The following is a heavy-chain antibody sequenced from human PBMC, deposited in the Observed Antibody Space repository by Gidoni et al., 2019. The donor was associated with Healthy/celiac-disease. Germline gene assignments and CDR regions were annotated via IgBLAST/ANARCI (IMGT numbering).Heavy chain of an antibody. D-gene: IGHD3-3*01. CDR3: ARGMCMECCPRD. CDR1: AGTFSSYT. Sequence: QVQLVQSGAEVTKPGSSVKVSCKASAGTFSSYTISWVRQAPGQGLEWMGRIIPILGIANYAQKFQGRVTITADKSTSTAYMELSSLRSEDTAVYYCARGMCMECCPRDWGQGTLVTVSS. V-gene: IGHV1-69*02. CDR2: IIPILGIA. J-gene: IGHJ4*02.